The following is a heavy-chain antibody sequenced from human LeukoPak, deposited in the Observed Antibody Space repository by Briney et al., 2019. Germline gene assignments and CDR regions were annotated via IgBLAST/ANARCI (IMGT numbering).Heavy chain of an antibody. V-gene: IGHV1-69*13. CDR1: GYTFTSYG. CDR2: IIPIFGTA. CDR3: ARGSPGLAYCGGDCYDYFDY. J-gene: IGHJ4*02. Sequence: SVKVSCKASGYTFTSYGISWVRQAPGQGLEWMGGIIPIFGTANYAQKFQGRVTITADESTSTAYMELSNLRSEDTAVYYCARGSPGLAYCGGDCYDYFDYWGQGTLVTVSS. D-gene: IGHD2-21*02.